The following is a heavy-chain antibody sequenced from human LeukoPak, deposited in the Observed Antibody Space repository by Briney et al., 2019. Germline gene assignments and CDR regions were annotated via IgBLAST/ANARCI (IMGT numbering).Heavy chain of an antibody. D-gene: IGHD3-10*01. V-gene: IGHV3-48*03. CDR2: ISSSAYTI. J-gene: IGHJ2*01. Sequence: PGGSLRLSCAASRFTFSSYEMNWVRQAPGKGLEWVSYISSSAYTIYYADSVKGRFTISRDNAKNSLYLQMNSLRAEDTAVYYCARDPLRNYYGSGDWYFDLWGRGTLVTVSS. CDR1: RFTFSSYE. CDR3: ARDPLRNYYGSGDWYFDL.